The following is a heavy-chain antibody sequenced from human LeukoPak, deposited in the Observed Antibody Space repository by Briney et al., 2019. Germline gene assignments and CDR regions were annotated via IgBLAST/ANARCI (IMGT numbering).Heavy chain of an antibody. J-gene: IGHJ4*02. CDR3: AKDDAWVRYQD. Sequence: PGGSLRLSCAASGFTFSSSAMTWVRQAPGKGLEWVSAISDNGYDTFYADSVKGRFTISRDNSKNTVDLQMNSLRVEDTAVYYCAKDDAWVRYQDWGQGTLVTVSS. CDR2: ISDNGYDT. D-gene: IGHD5-12*01. V-gene: IGHV3-23*01. CDR1: GFTFSSSA.